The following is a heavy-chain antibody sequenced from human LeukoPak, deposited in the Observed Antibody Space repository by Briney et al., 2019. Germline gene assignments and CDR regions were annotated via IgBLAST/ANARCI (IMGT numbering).Heavy chain of an antibody. CDR3: AGVNENQLLWFGETNDAFDI. CDR2: ISAYNGNT. J-gene: IGHJ3*02. D-gene: IGHD3-10*01. Sequence: ASVKVSCKASGYTFTSYGISWVRQAPGQGLEWMGWISAYNGNTNYAQKLQGRVTMTTDTSTSTAYMELRSLRSDDTAVDYCAGVNENQLLWFGETNDAFDIWGQGTMVTVSS. V-gene: IGHV1-18*01. CDR1: GYTFTSYG.